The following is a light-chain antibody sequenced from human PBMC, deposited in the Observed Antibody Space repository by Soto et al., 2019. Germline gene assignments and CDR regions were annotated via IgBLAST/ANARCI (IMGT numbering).Light chain of an antibody. V-gene: IGKV3-20*01. CDR3: QQYGSSHPWT. CDR1: QSVSSSY. Sequence: EIVLTQSPGTLSLSPGERATLSCRASQSVSSSYLAWYQQKPGQAPRLLIYGASSRATGIPDRFSGSGSGTDFTLTISRLEPEDFAVYYCQQYGSSHPWTLGKGTKVEIK. J-gene: IGKJ1*01. CDR2: GAS.